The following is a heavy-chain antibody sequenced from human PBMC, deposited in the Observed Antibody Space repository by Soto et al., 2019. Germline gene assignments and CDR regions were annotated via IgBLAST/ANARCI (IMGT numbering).Heavy chain of an antibody. Sequence: GGSLRLSCAASGFTFSSYAMSWVRQAPGKGLEWVSAISGSGGSTYYADSVKGRFTISRDNSKNTLYLQMNSLRAEDTAVYYCAKDLLMLDFWSGTLGGGLGYWGQGTLVTVS. J-gene: IGHJ4*02. CDR2: ISGSGGST. V-gene: IGHV3-23*01. CDR3: AKDLLMLDFWSGTLGGGLGY. CDR1: GFTFSSYA. D-gene: IGHD3-3*01.